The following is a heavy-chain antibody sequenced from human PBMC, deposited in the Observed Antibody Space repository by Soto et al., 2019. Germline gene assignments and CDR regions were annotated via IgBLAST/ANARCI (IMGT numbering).Heavy chain of an antibody. CDR1: GVSCSNVA. V-gene: IGHV3-30-3*01. CDR2: ISHDGANK. D-gene: IGHD3-10*01. CDR3: ARYFYGSGTTLGPFGH. Sequence: GGSLRLSCAASGVSCSNVAIQCVGQAPGKGLEWVAVISHDGANKYYADSVKGRFTISRDNSNNTLYLQMNSLRAEDTAVYYCARYFYGSGTTLGPFGHWGQAPLVTV. J-gene: IGHJ4*02.